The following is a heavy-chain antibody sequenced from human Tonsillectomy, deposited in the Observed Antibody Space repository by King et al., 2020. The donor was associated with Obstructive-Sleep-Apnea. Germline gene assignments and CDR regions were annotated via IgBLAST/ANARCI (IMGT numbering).Heavy chain of an antibody. Sequence: LQLQESGPGLVKPPETLPLSCTVSGGSISSRSNYWGWIRQSPGKGLEWIGSIYYSGSTYYNPSLKRRVTISVDTTKNQFSLKLSSVTAADTAVYYCASGIGDYDSSGCFEYWGQGTLVTVSS. V-gene: IGHV4-39*07. D-gene: IGHD3-22*01. CDR2: IYYSGST. J-gene: IGHJ4*02. CDR1: GGSISSRSNY. CDR3: ASGIGDYDSSGCFEY.